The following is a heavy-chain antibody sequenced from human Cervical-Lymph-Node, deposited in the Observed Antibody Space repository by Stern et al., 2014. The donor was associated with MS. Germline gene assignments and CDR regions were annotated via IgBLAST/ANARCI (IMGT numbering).Heavy chain of an antibody. CDR1: GFTFGDHA. D-gene: IGHD2-15*01. CDR3: TRDVMYCSGETCYSLAFEI. Sequence: EMQLVESGGGLVKPGRSLRVSCKASGFTFGDHALTWFRQAPGKGLEYIASIRSNSNGGIEEYADSVKGRFSISRDDSKSIAYLQMNSLKTGDSARYYCTRDVMYCSGETCYSLAFEIWGQGTPVIVSS. J-gene: IGHJ3*02. CDR2: IRSNSNGGIE. V-gene: IGHV3-49*05.